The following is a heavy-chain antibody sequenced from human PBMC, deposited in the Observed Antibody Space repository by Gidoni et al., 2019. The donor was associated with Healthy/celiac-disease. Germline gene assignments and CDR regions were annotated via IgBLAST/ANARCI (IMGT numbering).Heavy chain of an antibody. J-gene: IGHJ4*02. CDR3: ARDLRYYDILTGYYSYYFDY. CDR2: IYSGGST. Sequence: EVQLVESGGGLVQPGGSLRLSCAASGFTVSSNYMRWVRQAPGKGLEWVSVIYSGGSTYYADSVKGRFTISRDNSKNTLYLQMNSLRAEDTAVYYCARDLRYYDILTGYYSYYFDYWGQGTLVTVSS. V-gene: IGHV3-66*01. CDR1: GFTVSSNY. D-gene: IGHD3-9*01.